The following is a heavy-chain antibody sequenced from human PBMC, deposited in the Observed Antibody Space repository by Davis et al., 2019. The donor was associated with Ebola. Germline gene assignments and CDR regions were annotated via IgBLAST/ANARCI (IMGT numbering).Heavy chain of an antibody. J-gene: IGHJ4*02. V-gene: IGHV3-7*01. D-gene: IGHD5-12*01. CDR3: VPGTWI. Sequence: GESLKISCAASGFTFSDSWMSWVRQAPGKGLEWVATIVPDGNKTYYVGSVRGRFTISRDNSKNSLYLQMNDLKLEDTGFYYCVPGTWIRGQGMRVTVST. CDR2: IVPDGNKT. CDR1: GFTFSDSW.